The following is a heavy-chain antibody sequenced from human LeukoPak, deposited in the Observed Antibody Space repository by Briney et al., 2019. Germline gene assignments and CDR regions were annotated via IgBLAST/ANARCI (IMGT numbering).Heavy chain of an antibody. CDR1: GFTVSSNY. Sequence: GGSLRLSCAASGFTVSSNYMSWVRQAPGKGLEWVSVIYSGGSTYYADSVKGRFTISRDNSKNTLYLQMNSLSAEDTAVYYCAREGNGSGPEDYYYGMDVWGQGTTVTVSS. J-gene: IGHJ6*02. D-gene: IGHD3-10*01. CDR3: AREGNGSGPEDYYYGMDV. CDR2: IYSGGST. V-gene: IGHV3-53*01.